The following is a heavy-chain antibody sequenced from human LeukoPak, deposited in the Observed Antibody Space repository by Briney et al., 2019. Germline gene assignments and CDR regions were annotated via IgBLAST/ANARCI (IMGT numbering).Heavy chain of an antibody. CDR3: ARDGFNVATVPLYYFDY. J-gene: IGHJ4*02. CDR2: IYSGGST. CDR1: GFTVSSNY. Sequence: GGSLRLSCAASGFTVSSNYMSWVRQAPGKGLEWVSVIYSGGSTYYADSVKGRFTISRDNSKNTLYLQMNSLRAEDTAVYYCARDGFNVATVPLYYFDYWGQGTLVTVSS. D-gene: IGHD5-12*01. V-gene: IGHV3-66*01.